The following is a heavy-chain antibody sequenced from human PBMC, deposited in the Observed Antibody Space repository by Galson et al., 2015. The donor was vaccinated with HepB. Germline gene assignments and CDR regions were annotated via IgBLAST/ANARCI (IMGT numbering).Heavy chain of an antibody. D-gene: IGHD5-24*01. CDR1: GFTVSTTY. J-gene: IGHJ4*02. CDR2: IYGGDKT. V-gene: IGHV3-53*01. CDR3: ARGDGYNFGGFDF. Sequence: SLRLSCAASGFTVSTTYMTWVRQAPGKGLEWVSVIYGGDKTFYADSVKGRFTISRDNSKNTLYLQMNGLRGEDTAVYYCARGDGYNFGGFDFWGPGTLVTVSS.